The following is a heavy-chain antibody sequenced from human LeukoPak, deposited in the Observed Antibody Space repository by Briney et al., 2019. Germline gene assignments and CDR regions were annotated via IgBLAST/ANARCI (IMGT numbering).Heavy chain of an antibody. V-gene: IGHV1-46*01. Sequence: ASVKVSCKASGYTFTNYYMHWVRQAPGQGLEWMGIVNPSGGSTSYAQKFQGRVTMTRDTSTSTVYMELSSLRSEDTALYYCARGPFPTYRSAYYYGAFDIWGQGTMVTVSS. CDR2: VNPSGGST. CDR3: ARGPFPTYRSAYYYGAFDI. J-gene: IGHJ3*02. CDR1: GYTFTNYY. D-gene: IGHD3-22*01.